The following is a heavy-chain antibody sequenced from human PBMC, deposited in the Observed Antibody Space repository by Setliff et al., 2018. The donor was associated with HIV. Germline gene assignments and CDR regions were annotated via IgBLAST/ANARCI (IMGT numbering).Heavy chain of an antibody. D-gene: IGHD3-10*01. Sequence: PSETLSLTCTVSGGSISRGSYYWSWIRQPAGKGLEWLGRIYTSGSTNYNPSLKSRVTISVDTSKNQFSLKLSSVTAADTAVYYCARGRITRVRGAFGIWGQGTMVTVAS. CDR2: IYTSGST. V-gene: IGHV4-61*02. J-gene: IGHJ3*02. CDR3: ARGRITRVRGAFGI. CDR1: GGSISRGSYY.